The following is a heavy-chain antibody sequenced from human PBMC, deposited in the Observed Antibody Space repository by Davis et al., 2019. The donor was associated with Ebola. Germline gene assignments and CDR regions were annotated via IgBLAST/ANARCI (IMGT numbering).Heavy chain of an antibody. CDR3: AIASSSWYFDY. J-gene: IGHJ4*02. V-gene: IGHV1-46*01. CDR1: GYTFTSYY. D-gene: IGHD6-13*01. Sequence: ASVKVSCKASGYTFTSYYMHWVRQAPGQGLEWMGIINPSGGSTSYAQKFQGRVTMTRDTSTSTVYMELSSLRSEDTAVYYCAIASSSWYFDYWGQGTLVTVSS. CDR2: INPSGGST.